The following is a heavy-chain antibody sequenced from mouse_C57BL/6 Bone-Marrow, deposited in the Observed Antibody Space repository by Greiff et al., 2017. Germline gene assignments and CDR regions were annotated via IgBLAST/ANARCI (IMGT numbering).Heavy chain of an antibody. D-gene: IGHD1-1*01. CDR3: ARNKHYYGSRGDAMDY. CDR1: GYTFTDYN. CDR2: INPNNGGT. Sequence: EVQLVESGPELVKPGASVKIPCKASGYTFTDYNMDWVKQSHGKSLEWIGVINPNNGGTIYNQKFKGKATLTVDKSSSTAYMELRSLTSEDTAVXYCARNKHYYGSRGDAMDYWGQGTSVTVSS. V-gene: IGHV1-18*01. J-gene: IGHJ4*01.